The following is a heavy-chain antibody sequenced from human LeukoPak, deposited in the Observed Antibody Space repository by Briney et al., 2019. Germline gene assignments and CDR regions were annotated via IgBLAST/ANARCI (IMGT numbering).Heavy chain of an antibody. V-gene: IGHV3-33*06. CDR1: GFTFSRPA. CDR3: AKVTDSSGYSPSDY. D-gene: IGHD3-22*01. Sequence: GGSLRLSCAASGFTFSRPAMHWVRQAPGKGLEWVAVIWYDGSNKYYADSVKGRSTISRDNSNNTLYLQMNSLRADDTAVYYCAKVTDSSGYSPSDYWGQGTLVTVSS. CDR2: IWYDGSNK. J-gene: IGHJ4*02.